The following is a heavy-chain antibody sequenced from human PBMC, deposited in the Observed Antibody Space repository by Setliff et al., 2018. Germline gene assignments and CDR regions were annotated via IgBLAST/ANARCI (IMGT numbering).Heavy chain of an antibody. J-gene: IGHJ5*02. CDR3: ARDTYSGSYWINWFDP. CDR1: GGSFSGCY. V-gene: IGHV4-34*01. D-gene: IGHD1-26*01. Sequence: SETLSLTCAVYGGSFSGCYWSWIRQPPGKGLEWIGEINHSGSTNYNPSLKSRVTISVDTSKNQFSLKLSSVTAADTAVYYCARDTYSGSYWINWFDPWGQGTLVTVSS. CDR2: INHSGST.